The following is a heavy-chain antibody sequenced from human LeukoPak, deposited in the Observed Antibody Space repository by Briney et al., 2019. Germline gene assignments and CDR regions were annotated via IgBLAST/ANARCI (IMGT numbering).Heavy chain of an antibody. J-gene: IGHJ3*02. CDR1: GFTFSGSV. V-gene: IGHV3-73*01. CDR3: SRLEDSSPIEVALDI. CDR2: IRSKRNNYAT. D-gene: IGHD6-13*01. Sequence: GGSLRLSCAASGFTFSGSVMHWVRQAAGKGLEWVGRIRSKRNNYATAYSASVKGRFTISRDDSKNTVYLHMDSLKTEDTALYYCSRLEDSSPIEVALDIWGQGTVVTVSS.